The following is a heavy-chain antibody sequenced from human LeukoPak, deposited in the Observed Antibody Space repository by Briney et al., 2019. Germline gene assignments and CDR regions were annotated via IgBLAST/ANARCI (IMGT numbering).Heavy chain of an antibody. D-gene: IGHD6-13*01. CDR3: ARDLGRAAAGYALGY. CDR1: GFTFNNYA. V-gene: IGHV3-33*08. Sequence: GGSMRLSCVASGFTFNNYALSWVRQAPGKGLEWVAVIWYDGSNKYYADSVKGRFTISRDNSKNTLYLQMNSLRAEDTAVYYCARDLGRAAAGYALGYWGQGTLVTVSS. J-gene: IGHJ4*02. CDR2: IWYDGSNK.